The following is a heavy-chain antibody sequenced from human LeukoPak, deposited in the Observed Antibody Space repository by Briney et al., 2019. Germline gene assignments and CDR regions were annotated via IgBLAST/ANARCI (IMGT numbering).Heavy chain of an antibody. V-gene: IGHV1-24*01. J-gene: IGHJ4*02. CDR3: VTDAKVADGDTPDFDY. CDR2: FDPEDGGT. CDR1: VYTLTEFS. D-gene: IGHD5-24*01. Sequence: ASVKVSCKDSVYTLTEFSMHWVRQAPGKGLEWMGGFDPEDGGTVYAQKFQGRITMTEDTSTDTAYMELRSMRSEDTAVYDCVTDAKVADGDTPDFDYWGQGTLVSVSS.